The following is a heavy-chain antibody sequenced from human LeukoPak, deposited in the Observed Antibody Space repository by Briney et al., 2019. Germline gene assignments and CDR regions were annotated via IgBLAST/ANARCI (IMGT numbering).Heavy chain of an antibody. J-gene: IGHJ4*02. V-gene: IGHV4-4*07. Sequence: SETLSLTCSVSGASLTIYYWNWIRQPAGKGLELIGRYASGTTTHNPSLKSQFTMSIDTSKNQVSLKLTSVAAADTAVYYCATGDHSFDNWGQGTLVTVTP. CDR2: YASGTT. CDR3: ATGDHSFDN. CDR1: GASLTIYY. D-gene: IGHD7-27*01.